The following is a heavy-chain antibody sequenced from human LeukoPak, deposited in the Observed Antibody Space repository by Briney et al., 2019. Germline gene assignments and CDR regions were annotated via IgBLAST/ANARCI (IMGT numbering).Heavy chain of an antibody. J-gene: IGHJ4*02. CDR2: IIPIFGTA. Sequence: ASVKVSCKASGGTFISYAISWVRQAPGQGLEWMGGIIPIFGTANYAQKFQGRVTITADESTSTAYMELSSLRSEDTAVYYCARDHDYCSGGSCYRPFDYWGRGTLVTVSS. D-gene: IGHD2-15*01. CDR3: ARDHDYCSGGSCYRPFDY. CDR1: GGTFISYA. V-gene: IGHV1-69*13.